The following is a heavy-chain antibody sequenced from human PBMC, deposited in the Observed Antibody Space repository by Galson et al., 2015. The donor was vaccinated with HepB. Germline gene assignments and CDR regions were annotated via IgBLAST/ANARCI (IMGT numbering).Heavy chain of an antibody. V-gene: IGHV1-46*01. CDR3: AGVGLRSSWLDAFDI. CDR1: GYTFTSYY. D-gene: IGHD6-13*01. J-gene: IGHJ3*02. Sequence: SVKVSCKASGYTFTSYYMHWVRQAPGQGLEWMGIINPSGGSTSYAQKFQGRVTMTRDTSTSTVYMELSSLRSEDTAVYYCAGVGLRSSWLDAFDIWGQGTMVTVSS. CDR2: INPSGGST.